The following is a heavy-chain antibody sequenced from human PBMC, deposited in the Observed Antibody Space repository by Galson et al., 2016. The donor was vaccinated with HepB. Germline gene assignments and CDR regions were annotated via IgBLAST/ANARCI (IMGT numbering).Heavy chain of an antibody. D-gene: IGHD4-17*01. CDR2: IAAGTGYT. CDR3: AAGPTVTTGHYYYYYGMDV. CDR1: EITFSNSA. J-gene: IGHJ6*02. Sequence: SVKVSCKASEITFSNSAVQWVRQARGQRLEWMGWIAAGTGYTTYAQKFQERVTISRDMSTSTAYMELAGLRSEDTAVYYCAAGPTVTTGHYYYYYGMDVWGQGTTVTVSS. V-gene: IGHV1-58*01.